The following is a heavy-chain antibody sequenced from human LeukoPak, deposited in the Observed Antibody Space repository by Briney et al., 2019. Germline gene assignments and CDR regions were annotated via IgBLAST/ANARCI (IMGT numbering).Heavy chain of an antibody. V-gene: IGHV3-7*03. J-gene: IGHJ4*02. CDR3: ARDFDRYYYDSSNYPTFDY. D-gene: IGHD3-22*01. Sequence: GGSLRLSCAASGFTFSSYWMSWVRQAPGKGLEWVANIKQDGSEKYYVDSVRGRFTISRDNAKNSLYLQMNSLRAEDTAVYYCARDFDRYYYDSSNYPTFDYWGQGTLVTVSS. CDR2: IKQDGSEK. CDR1: GFTFSSYW.